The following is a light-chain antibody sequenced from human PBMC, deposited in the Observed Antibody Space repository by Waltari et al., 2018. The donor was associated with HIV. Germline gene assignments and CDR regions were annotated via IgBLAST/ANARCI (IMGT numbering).Light chain of an antibody. J-gene: IGKJ4*01. Sequence: DLVMTQSPDSLAGSLGERATINCKSSQSVLYSSNNKNYLAWYQQKPGQPPELLIYWASTRESGVPDRFSGSGSATDFTLTISSLQAEDVAVYYCQQYYSTPLTFGGGTQVEIK. CDR1: QSVLYSSNNKNY. V-gene: IGKV4-1*01. CDR2: WAS. CDR3: QQYYSTPLT.